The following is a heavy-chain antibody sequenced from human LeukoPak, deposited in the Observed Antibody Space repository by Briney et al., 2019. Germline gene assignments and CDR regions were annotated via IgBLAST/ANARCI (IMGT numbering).Heavy chain of an antibody. J-gene: IGHJ4*02. CDR1: GGTFTTYA. V-gene: IGHV1-69*05. Sequence: SVKVSCKASGGTFTTYAISWVRQAPGQGLEWMGRFIPIFGTANYAQKFQGRVSITTDESTSTAYMQLSSLRSEDTAMYYCARDLGITGTYDNHCFDYWGQGILVTVSS. CDR2: FIPIFGTA. D-gene: IGHD1-7*01. CDR3: ARDLGITGTYDNHCFDY.